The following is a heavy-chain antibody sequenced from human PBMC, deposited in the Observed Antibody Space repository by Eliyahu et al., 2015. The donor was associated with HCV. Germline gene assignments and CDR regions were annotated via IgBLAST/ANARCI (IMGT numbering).Heavy chain of an antibody. D-gene: IGHD2-2*02. V-gene: IGHV3-72*01. CDR3: ARDIHTALDP. CDR1: GFTFTDYS. J-gene: IGHJ5*02. CDR2: ITNKPYNYXT. Sequence: EVQMVESGGGLVQPGGSLRLSCVGSGFTFTDYSMDWVRQAPGKGLEWIGRITNKPYNYXTECAASVKGRFTISRDDSKNSLYLQMNSLKTEDTAVYYCARDIHTALDPWGQGTLVTVSS.